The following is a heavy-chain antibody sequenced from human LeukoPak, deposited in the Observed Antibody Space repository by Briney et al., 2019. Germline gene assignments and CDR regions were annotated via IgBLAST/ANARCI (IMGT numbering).Heavy chain of an antibody. Sequence: GGSLRLSCAASGFTFSNYAMSWVRQAPGKGLEWVSTISSSGASTSYADSVKGRFTISRDSSKNTLYLQMDSLRAEDTAVYHCAESYKYGGGLFDYWGQGTLVTVSS. V-gene: IGHV3-23*01. J-gene: IGHJ4*02. CDR3: AESYKYGGGLFDY. D-gene: IGHD5-24*01. CDR2: ISSSGAST. CDR1: GFTFSNYA.